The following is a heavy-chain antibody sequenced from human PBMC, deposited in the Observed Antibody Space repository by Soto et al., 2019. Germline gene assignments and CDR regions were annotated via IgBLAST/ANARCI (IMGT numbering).Heavy chain of an antibody. J-gene: IGHJ4*02. CDR3: AITVWEFGSSGYYIYFDY. CDR2: IIPIFGTA. V-gene: IGHV1-69*06. Sequence: SVKVSCKASGGTFSSYAISWVRQAPGQGLEWMGGIIPIFGTANYAQKFQGRVTITADKSTSTAYMELSSLRSEDTAVYYCAITVWEFGSSGYYIYFDYWGRGTLVTVSS. D-gene: IGHD3-22*01. CDR1: GGTFSSYA.